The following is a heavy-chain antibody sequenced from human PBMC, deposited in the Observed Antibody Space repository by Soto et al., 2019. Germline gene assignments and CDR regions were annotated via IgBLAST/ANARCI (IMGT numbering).Heavy chain of an antibody. CDR3: ARDRLGYCTRTSCYYGMDV. J-gene: IGHJ6*02. V-gene: IGHV4-30-4*01. CDR1: GDSISSGYYY. CDR2: IYYSGGT. Sequence: SETLSLTCTVSGDSISSGYYYWTWIRQPPGKGPEWIGSIYYSGGTYYAPSLKSRVAISVDTSKNRFSLKLSSVTAADAAVYYCARDRLGYCTRTSCYYGMDVWGQGTTVTVSS. D-gene: IGHD2-8*01.